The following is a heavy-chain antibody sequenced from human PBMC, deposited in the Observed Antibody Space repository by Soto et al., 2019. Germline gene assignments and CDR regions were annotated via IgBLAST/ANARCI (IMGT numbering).Heavy chain of an antibody. D-gene: IGHD2-8*02. J-gene: IGHJ4*02. Sequence: QVQLVESGGGVVQPGRSLRLSCAVSGFTVSTYGMHWVRQAPGKGLEWVAVISRDGGTKFYADSVKGRFTISRDNSRNTLVLEMNSLRGDDMPVYYCTGEVASGYWGQGTLVTVSS. CDR1: GFTVSTYG. V-gene: IGHV3-30*03. CDR2: ISRDGGTK. CDR3: TGEVASGY.